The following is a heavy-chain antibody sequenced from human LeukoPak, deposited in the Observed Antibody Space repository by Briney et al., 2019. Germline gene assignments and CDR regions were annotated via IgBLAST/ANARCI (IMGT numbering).Heavy chain of an antibody. Sequence: SQTLSLTCTISGGSITSGSYYWTWIRQSAGKGLEWIGRIYINGNTNYNPSLKGRVTISVDTSKNQFSPKLSSVTAADTAVYYCAGAFDYWGQGTLVTVSS. CDR1: GGSITSGSYY. V-gene: IGHV4-61*02. CDR3: AGAFDY. J-gene: IGHJ4*02. CDR2: IYINGNT.